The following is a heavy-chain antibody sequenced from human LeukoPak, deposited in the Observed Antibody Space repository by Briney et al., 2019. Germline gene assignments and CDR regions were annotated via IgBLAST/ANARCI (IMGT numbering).Heavy chain of an antibody. D-gene: IGHD6-19*01. CDR2: VYYSGST. CDR3: ARGGWYPESFQH. V-gene: IGHV4-39*07. Sequence: PSETLSLTCTVSGGSISSSSYYWGWIRQPPGKRLEWIGSVYYSGSTYYNPSRKSRVTISVDTSKNQFSLKLSSVTAADTAVYYCARGGWYPESFQHWGQGALVTVSS. J-gene: IGHJ1*01. CDR1: GGSISSSSYY.